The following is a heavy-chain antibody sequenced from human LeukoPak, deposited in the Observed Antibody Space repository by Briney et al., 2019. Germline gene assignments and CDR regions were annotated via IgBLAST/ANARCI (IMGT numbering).Heavy chain of an antibody. CDR1: GYSFTSYW. CDR3: ARRAAGYATAWGGDSDY. D-gene: IGHD3-16*01. Sequence: GESLKISCKASGYSFTSYWIAWVRQMPGKGLEWMGIIYPGDSDNRYSPSFQGQVTISADKSISTAYLQWRSLKASDTAMYYCARRAAGYATAWGGDSDYWGQGTLVTVSS. V-gene: IGHV5-51*01. CDR2: IYPGDSDN. J-gene: IGHJ4*02.